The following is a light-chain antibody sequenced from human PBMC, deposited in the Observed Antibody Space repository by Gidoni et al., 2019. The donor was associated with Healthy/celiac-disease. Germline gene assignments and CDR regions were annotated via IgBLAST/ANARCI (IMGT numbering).Light chain of an antibody. J-gene: IGLJ1*01. V-gene: IGLV1-47*01. CDR1: SPNIGSNY. CDR2: RNN. CDR3: AAWDDSLRALV. Sequence: QSVLTQPPSASGTPGQRVTLSCSGSSPNIGSNYVYWYQQLPGTAPKLLIYRNNQRPSGVPDRFSGSKSGTSASLAISGLRSEDEADYYCAAWDDSLRALVFGTGTKVTVL.